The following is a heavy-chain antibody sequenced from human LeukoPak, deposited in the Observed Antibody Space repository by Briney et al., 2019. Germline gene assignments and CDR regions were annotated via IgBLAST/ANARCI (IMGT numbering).Heavy chain of an antibody. J-gene: IGHJ4*02. Sequence: PSETLSLTCAVYGGSFSGYYWSWIRQPPGKGLEWIGEINHSGSTNYNPSLKSRVTISVDTSKNQFSLKLSSVTAADTAVYYCARLGMRYSYGYWGQGTLVTVSS. CDR1: GGSFSGYY. D-gene: IGHD5-18*01. CDR3: ARLGMRYSYGY. V-gene: IGHV4-34*01. CDR2: INHSGST.